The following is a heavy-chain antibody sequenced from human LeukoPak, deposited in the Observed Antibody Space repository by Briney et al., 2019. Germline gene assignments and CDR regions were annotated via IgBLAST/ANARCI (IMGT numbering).Heavy chain of an antibody. CDR1: GYTFTSYD. D-gene: IGHD4-23*01. V-gene: IGHV1-8*01. J-gene: IGHJ4*02. CDR2: MNPNSGNT. Sequence: ASVKVSCKASGYTFTSYDFNWVRQATGQGLEWMGWMNPNSGNTGYAQKFQGRVTMTRNTSISTAYMELSSLRSEGTAVYYCARGGYGGNAFDYWGQGTLVTVSS. CDR3: ARGGYGGNAFDY.